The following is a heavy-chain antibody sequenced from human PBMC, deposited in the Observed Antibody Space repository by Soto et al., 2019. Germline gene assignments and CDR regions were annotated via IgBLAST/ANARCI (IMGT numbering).Heavy chain of an antibody. J-gene: IGHJ6*02. CDR1: GYTFTGYY. V-gene: IGHV1-2*02. CDR2: INPNSGGT. CDR3: ARASSAAMAFYYYYYGMDV. D-gene: IGHD5-18*01. Sequence: QVQLVQSGAEVKKPGASVKVSCKASGYTFTGYYMHWVRQAPGQGLEWMGWINPNSGGTNYAQKFQGRVTMTRDTSISTAYMELSRLRSDDTAMYYCARASSAAMAFYYYYYGMDVWGQGTTVTVSS.